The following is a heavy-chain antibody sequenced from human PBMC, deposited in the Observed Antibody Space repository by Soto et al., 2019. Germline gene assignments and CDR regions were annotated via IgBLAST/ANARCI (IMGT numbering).Heavy chain of an antibody. V-gene: IGHV3-30*18. CDR3: AKYRITYRCSYTYCFDY. D-gene: IGHD1-26*01. Sequence: QVQLVESGGGVVQPGRSLRLSCAASGFTFSSYGMHWVRQAPGKGLEWVAVISYAGSKKYYADSVKGRFTISRDNSKNTLNLEMNSLRAEDRGVYYCAKYRITYRCSYTYCFDYRGQGTLVTVSS. CDR1: GFTFSSYG. CDR2: ISYAGSKK. J-gene: IGHJ4*02.